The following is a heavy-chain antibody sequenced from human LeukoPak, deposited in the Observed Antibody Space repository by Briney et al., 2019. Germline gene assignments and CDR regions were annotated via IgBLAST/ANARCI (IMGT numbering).Heavy chain of an antibody. CDR2: INSDGSIT. D-gene: IGHD5-18*01. V-gene: IGHV3-74*01. Sequence: GGSLRLSCAASGFTFTTYWMHWVRQAPGKGLVWVSHINSDGSITSHADSVKGRFTISRDNAKNTLYLQMNSLRAEDTAAYHCARDAVDTANAVWGQGTTVTVSS. CDR1: GFTFTTYW. CDR3: ARDAVDTANAV. J-gene: IGHJ6*02.